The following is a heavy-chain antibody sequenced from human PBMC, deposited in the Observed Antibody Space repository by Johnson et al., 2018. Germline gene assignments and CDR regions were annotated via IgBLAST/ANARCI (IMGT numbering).Heavy chain of an antibody. D-gene: IGHD3-22*01. Sequence: QVQLVQSGGGVVQPGRSLRLSCAASGFTFSSYGMHWVRQAPGKGLEWVAVISYDGSNKYYADSVKGRFTISRDNSKNTLYLQMKSLRAEDTAVYYCAKDGYYYDSSGSRVQYFQHWGQGTLVTVSS. J-gene: IGHJ1*01. V-gene: IGHV3-30*18. CDR2: ISYDGSNK. CDR1: GFTFSSYG. CDR3: AKDGYYYDSSGSRVQYFQH.